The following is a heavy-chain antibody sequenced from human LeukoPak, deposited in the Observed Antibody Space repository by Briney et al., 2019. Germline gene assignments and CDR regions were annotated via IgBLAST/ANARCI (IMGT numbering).Heavy chain of an antibody. CDR3: ARAGNGDYYFDY. D-gene: IGHD4-17*01. CDR2: IYHSGSP. CDR1: GGSVSSDY. J-gene: IGHJ4*02. Sequence: SETLSLTCTVSGGSVSSDYWSWIRQPPGKGLEWIGYIYHSGSPYYNPSLKSRVTISVDRSKNQFSLKLSSVTAADTAVYYCARAGNGDYYFDYWGQGTLVTVSS. V-gene: IGHV4-59*02.